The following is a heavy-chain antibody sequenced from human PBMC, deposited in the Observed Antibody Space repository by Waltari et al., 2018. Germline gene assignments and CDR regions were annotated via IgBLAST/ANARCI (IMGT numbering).Heavy chain of an antibody. CDR2: INGNSGST. CDR3: ARDPLQLLDY. Sequence: QVKLQESGPGLVKPSETLSLTCAVSGGSFRSNWWSWIRQPPGKGLEWIGEINGNSGSTNYNPSLKSRVTISKDASKNQFSLKLSSVTAADTAVYYCARDPLQLLDYWGQGVLVTVSS. CDR1: GGSFRSNW. D-gene: IGHD3-3*01. J-gene: IGHJ4*02. V-gene: IGHV4-59*12.